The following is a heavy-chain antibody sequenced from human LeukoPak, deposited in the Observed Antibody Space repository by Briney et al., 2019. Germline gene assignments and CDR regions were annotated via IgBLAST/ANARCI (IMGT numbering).Heavy chain of an antibody. CDR1: GFTFSNYA. D-gene: IGHD3-3*01. CDR3: ARNLPHTILGVVTSLYYNGMDV. V-gene: IGHV3-30*04. CDR2: ISYDGRNT. Sequence: GGSLRLSCAASGFTFSNYAMHWVRQAPGKGLEWVAFISYDGRNTYHADSVKGRVTISRDNSKNTLYLRMNSLRAEDTAVYYCARNLPHTILGVVTSLYYNGMDVWGQGTTVTVSS. J-gene: IGHJ6*02.